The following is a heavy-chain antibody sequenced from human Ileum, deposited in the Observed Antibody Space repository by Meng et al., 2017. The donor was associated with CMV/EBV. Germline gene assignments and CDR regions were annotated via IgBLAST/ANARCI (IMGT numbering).Heavy chain of an antibody. D-gene: IGHD2/OR15-2a*01. CDR3: ARWGGEGSTSGLDS. CDR1: GFRFDNYW. V-gene: IGHV3-7*01. J-gene: IGHJ4*02. Sequence: GESLKISCAASGFRFDNYWMTWVRQAPEKGLEWVANIKEDGSEKNYVDSVKGRFTISRDNSNNLVHLQMSDLRAKDTSVYYCARWGGEGSTSGLDSWGQGTLVTVSS. CDR2: IKEDGSEK.